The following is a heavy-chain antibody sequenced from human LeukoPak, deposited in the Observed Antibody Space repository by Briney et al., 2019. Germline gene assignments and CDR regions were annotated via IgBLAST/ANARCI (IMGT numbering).Heavy chain of an antibody. CDR3: AKTRGYSSSWYKGYDWFDP. D-gene: IGHD6-13*01. CDR1: GFTFSSYA. Sequence: GGSLRLSCAASGFTFSSYAMSWVRQAPGKGLEWVSAISGSGGSTYYADSVKGRFTISRDNSKNTLYLQMNSLRAEDTAVYYCAKTRGYSSSWYKGYDWFDPWGQGTLVTVSS. CDR2: ISGSGGST. V-gene: IGHV3-23*01. J-gene: IGHJ5*02.